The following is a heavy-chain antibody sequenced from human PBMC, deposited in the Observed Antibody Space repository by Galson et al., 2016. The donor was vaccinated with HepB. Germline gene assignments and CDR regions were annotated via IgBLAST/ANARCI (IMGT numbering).Heavy chain of an antibody. J-gene: IGHJ6*04. CDR2: INPDSGGT. Sequence: SVKVSCKASGFTLTDHYMHWVRQAPGQGLEWMGWINPDSGGTNYAQKFQGRVTMTRDTSINTVYLDLTRLTPDDTAMYYCAKNGGGAAKWQRRVGDWYCGMDVWGKGTTVTVSS. CDR3: AKNGGGAAKWQRRVGDWYCGMDV. CDR1: GFTLTDHY. D-gene: IGHD5-12*01. V-gene: IGHV1-2*02.